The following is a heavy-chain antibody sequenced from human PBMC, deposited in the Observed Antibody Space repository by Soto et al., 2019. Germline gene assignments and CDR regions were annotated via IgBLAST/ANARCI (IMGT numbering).Heavy chain of an antibody. CDR1: CGSIRSGGYY. CDR2: IYYSGST. CDR3: ARSPEATVTAFDY. V-gene: IGHV4-31*03. D-gene: IGHD4-17*01. Sequence: SGTLSPTRPLSCGSIRSGGYYWSSVRPPPGKGLEWIGYIYYSGSTYYNPSLRSRVTISVDTSKNQFSLKLSSVTAADTAVYYCARSPEATVTAFDYWGQGTLVTVSS. J-gene: IGHJ4*02.